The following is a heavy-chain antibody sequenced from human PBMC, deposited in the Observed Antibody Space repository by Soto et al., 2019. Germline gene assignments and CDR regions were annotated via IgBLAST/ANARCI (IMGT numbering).Heavy chain of an antibody. V-gene: IGHV4-30-2*01. CDR3: ARGGGLRYFDWLPLYGMDV. J-gene: IGHJ6*02. CDR1: GGSINSGDYS. D-gene: IGHD3-9*01. Sequence: SETLCLTCTVSGGSINSGDYSWTWIRQPPGKGLEWIGYIYHTGTTYYNMSLKSRVTISVDTSKNQFSLKLSSVTAADTAVYYCARGGGLRYFDWLPLYGMDVWGQGTTVTVSS. CDR2: IYHTGTT.